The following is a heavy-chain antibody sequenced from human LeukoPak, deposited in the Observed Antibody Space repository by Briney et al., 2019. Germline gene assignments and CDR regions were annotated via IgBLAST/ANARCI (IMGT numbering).Heavy chain of an antibody. CDR2: INPSGGST. Sequence: ASVKVSCKASGYTFTSYYMHWVRQAPGQGLEWMGIINPSGGSTSYAQKFQGRVTMTRDTSTSTVYMELSSLRAEDTAVYYCAKDRIYYYDSSGSFDYWGQGTLVTVSS. D-gene: IGHD3-22*01. J-gene: IGHJ4*02. CDR3: AKDRIYYYDSSGSFDY. CDR1: GYTFTSYY. V-gene: IGHV1-46*01.